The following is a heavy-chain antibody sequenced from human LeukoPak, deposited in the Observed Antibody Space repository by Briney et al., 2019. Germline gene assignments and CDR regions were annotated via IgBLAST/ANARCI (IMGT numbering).Heavy chain of an antibody. D-gene: IGHD4-17*01. V-gene: IGHV3-7*01. CDR2: IKQDGSEK. CDR3: AKHDYGDYWFYYYCGMDV. CDR1: GFTFSSYW. Sequence: GGSLRLSCAASGFTFSSYWMSWVRQAPGKGLEWVANIKQDGSEKYYVDSVKGRFTISRDNAKNSLYLQMNSLRAEDTAVYYCAKHDYGDYWFYYYCGMDVWGQGTTVTVSS. J-gene: IGHJ6*02.